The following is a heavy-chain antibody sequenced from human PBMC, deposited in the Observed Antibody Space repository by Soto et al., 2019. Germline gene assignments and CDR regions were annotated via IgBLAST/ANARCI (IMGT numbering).Heavy chain of an antibody. CDR3: ARVWVIFGVVNYYIDV. CDR1: GFTFSSYS. Sequence: PGGSLRLSCAASGFTFSSYSMNWVRQAPGKGLEWVSYISSSSSTIYYADSVKGQFTISRDNAKNSLYLQMNSLRAEDTAVYYCARVWVIFGVVNYYIDVWGKGTTVTVSS. J-gene: IGHJ6*03. V-gene: IGHV3-48*01. CDR2: ISSSSSTI. D-gene: IGHD3-3*01.